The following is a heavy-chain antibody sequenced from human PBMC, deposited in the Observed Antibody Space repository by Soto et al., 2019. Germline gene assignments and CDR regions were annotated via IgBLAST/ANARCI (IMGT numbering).Heavy chain of an antibody. Sequence: QVQLVQSGAEVKKPGSSVKVSCKASGGTFSSYTISWVRQAPGQGLEWMGRIIPILGIANYAQKLQGRVTITADKSTNTAYMELSSLRSEDTAVYYCARRVGASRGGGYYFDYWGQGTLVTVSS. J-gene: IGHJ4*02. CDR2: IIPILGIA. V-gene: IGHV1-69*02. CDR1: GGTFSSYT. D-gene: IGHD1-26*01. CDR3: ARRVGASRGGGYYFDY.